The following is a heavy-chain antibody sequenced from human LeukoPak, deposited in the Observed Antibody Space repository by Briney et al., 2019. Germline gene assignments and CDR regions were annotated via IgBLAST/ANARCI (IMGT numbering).Heavy chain of an antibody. D-gene: IGHD6-19*01. V-gene: IGHV4-4*02. Sequence: SETLSLTCAVSGGSITSSNWWSWVRQPPGKGLEWIGEIYHSGSTNYNPSLKSRVTISADKSKSQFSLKLSSVTAADTAVYYCATVAGDAFDIWGQGTMVTVSS. CDR1: GGSITSSNW. CDR2: IYHSGST. CDR3: ATVAGDAFDI. J-gene: IGHJ3*02.